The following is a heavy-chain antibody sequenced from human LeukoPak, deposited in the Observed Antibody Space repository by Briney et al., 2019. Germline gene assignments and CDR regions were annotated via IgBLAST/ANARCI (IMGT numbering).Heavy chain of an antibody. Sequence: PGGSLRLSCAASGFTFSSYWMSWVRQAPRKGLEWVANIKKDGSEKYYMDSVKGRFTISRDNAKNSLYLQMNSLRAEDTAVYYCARVLPFGAFGVVIPNWFDPWGQGTLVTVSS. J-gene: IGHJ5*02. V-gene: IGHV3-7*03. CDR2: IKKDGSEK. D-gene: IGHD3-3*01. CDR3: ARVLPFGAFGVVIPNWFDP. CDR1: GFTFSSYW.